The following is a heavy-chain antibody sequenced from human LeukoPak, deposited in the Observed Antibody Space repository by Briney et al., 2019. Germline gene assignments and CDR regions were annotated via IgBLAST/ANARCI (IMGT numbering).Heavy chain of an antibody. CDR2: FDPEDGKT. D-gene: IGHD3-22*01. CDR1: GYTLTEFS. Sequence: AASVKVSCKVSGYTLTEFSMHWVRQAPGKGLEWMGGFDPEDGKTIYAQKFQGRVTMTEDTSTDTAYMELSCLRFEDTAMYYCATEHYYDSSGYYYWGQGTLVTVSS. V-gene: IGHV1-24*01. CDR3: ATEHYYDSSGYYY. J-gene: IGHJ4*02.